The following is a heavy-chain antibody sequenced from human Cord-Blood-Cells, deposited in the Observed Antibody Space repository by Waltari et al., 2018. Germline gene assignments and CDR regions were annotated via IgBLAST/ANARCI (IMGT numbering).Heavy chain of an antibody. Sequence: QVTLRESGPALVKPTQTLTLTCTFSGFSLSTSGMCVSWIRQPPGKALEWLALIDWDDDKYYSTSLKTRLTISKDTSKNQVVLTMTNMDPVDTATYYCARISRHSFPDYYFDYWGQGTLVTVSS. D-gene: IGHD2-15*01. V-gene: IGHV2-70*01. CDR1: GFSLSTSGMC. CDR2: IDWDDDK. CDR3: ARISRHSFPDYYFDY. J-gene: IGHJ4*02.